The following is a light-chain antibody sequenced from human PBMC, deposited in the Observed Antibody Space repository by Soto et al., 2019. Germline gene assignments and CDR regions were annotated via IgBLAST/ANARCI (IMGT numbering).Light chain of an antibody. CDR1: QSVSTY. CDR3: HQRNT. Sequence: VLTQSPVTLSLSPGDRATLSCRASQSVSTYLAWYRQVPGQPPRLLIYDTINRAAGIPPRFSGSRSGTDFTLTISSVEPEDFALYYCHQRNTFGQGTRLEIK. V-gene: IGKV3-11*01. CDR2: DTI. J-gene: IGKJ5*01.